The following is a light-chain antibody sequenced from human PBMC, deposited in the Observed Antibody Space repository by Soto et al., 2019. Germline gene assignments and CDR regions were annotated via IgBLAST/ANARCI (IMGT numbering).Light chain of an antibody. CDR3: QQLNSYPLT. CDR2: AAS. Sequence: DIQLTQSRSFLSASVGDRVTITCRASQGISSYLAWYQQTQGKAPKILIYAASTLQSGVPSRFRGSGSGTEFTLTISRLQPEDFATYYCQQLNSYPLTFGGGTKVDIK. V-gene: IGKV1-9*01. CDR1: QGISSY. J-gene: IGKJ4*01.